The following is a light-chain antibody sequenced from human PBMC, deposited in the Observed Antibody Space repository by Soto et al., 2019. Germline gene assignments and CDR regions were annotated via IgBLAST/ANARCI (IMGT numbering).Light chain of an antibody. Sequence: SYELTQPPSVSVAPGQTARITCGGNNIGSKNVHWYQQKPGQAPVLVVYDDTDRPSGIPERFSGSNSGNTATLTISRVEAGDEAEYYCQVWDRSSDHFYVFGTGTKVTVL. V-gene: IGLV3-21*02. J-gene: IGLJ1*01. CDR2: DDT. CDR1: NIGSKN. CDR3: QVWDRSSDHFYV.